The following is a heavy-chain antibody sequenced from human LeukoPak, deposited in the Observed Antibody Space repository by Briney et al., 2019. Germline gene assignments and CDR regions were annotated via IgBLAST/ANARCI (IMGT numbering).Heavy chain of an antibody. CDR1: GFTFSDYW. V-gene: IGHV3-7*04. CDR3: ARDSGIVATMTRGSV. J-gene: IGHJ4*02. Sequence: GGSLRLSCAASGFTFSDYWMSWVRQAPGKGLEWVANIKQDGSEKYYVDSVKGRFTISRDNAKNSLYLQMNSLRAEDTAVYYCARDSGIVATMTRGSVWGQGTLVTVSS. CDR2: IKQDGSEK. D-gene: IGHD5-12*01.